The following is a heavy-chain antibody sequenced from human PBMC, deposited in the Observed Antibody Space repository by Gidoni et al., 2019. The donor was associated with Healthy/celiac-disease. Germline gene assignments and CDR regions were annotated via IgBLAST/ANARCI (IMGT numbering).Heavy chain of an antibody. Sequence: HVQLQASGPGLVKPSDSLSLTCTVPGGPISSYYWSWIRQPAGKGLEWIGRIDTSGSTNYNPSLKSRVTMSVDTSKNQFSLKLSSVTAADTAVYYCARDQSDVYIDAFDIWGQGTMVTVSS. V-gene: IGHV4-4*07. J-gene: IGHJ3*02. CDR1: GGPISSYY. CDR3: ARDQSDVYIDAFDI. D-gene: IGHD2-8*01. CDR2: IDTSGST.